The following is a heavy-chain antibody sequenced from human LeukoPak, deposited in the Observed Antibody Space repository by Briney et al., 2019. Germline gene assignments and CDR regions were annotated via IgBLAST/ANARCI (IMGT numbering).Heavy chain of an antibody. D-gene: IGHD2-15*01. CDR2: IFYSGDT. CDR1: GGSHSSYSYY. J-gene: IGHJ4*02. V-gene: IGHV4-39*01. Sequence: PSETLSLTCTVSGGSHSSYSYYWGWIRQPPGKGLEWIGSIFYSGDTFHNPSLKSRVSISVDTSKNQFSLNLSSVTAADTAVYYCARHSRCSGGSCYSFDYWGQGILVTVSS. CDR3: ARHSRCSGGSCYSFDY.